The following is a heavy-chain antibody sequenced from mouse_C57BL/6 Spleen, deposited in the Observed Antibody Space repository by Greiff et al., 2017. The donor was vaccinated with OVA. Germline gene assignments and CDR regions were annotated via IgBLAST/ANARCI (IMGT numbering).Heavy chain of an antibody. J-gene: IGHJ3*01. V-gene: IGHV1-82*01. D-gene: IGHD2-3*01. Sequence: QVQLQQSGPELVKPGASVKISCKASGYAFSSSWMNWVKQRPGKGLEWIGRIYPGDGDTNYNGKFKGKATLTAVKSSSTAYMQLSSLTSEDSAVYFCARDGDGYPFAYWGQGTLVTVSA. CDR1: GYAFSSSW. CDR2: IYPGDGDT. CDR3: ARDGDGYPFAY.